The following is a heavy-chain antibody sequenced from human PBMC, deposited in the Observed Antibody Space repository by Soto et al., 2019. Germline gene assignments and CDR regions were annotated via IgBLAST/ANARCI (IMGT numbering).Heavy chain of an antibody. J-gene: IGHJ4*02. CDR2: ISSRSSYI. CDR1: GFTFSSYS. CDR3: ARDRESMVRAFDY. V-gene: IGHV3-21*01. Sequence: EVQLVESGGGLVKPGGSLRLSCAASGFTFSSYSMNWVRQAPGKGLEWVSSISSRSSYIFYADSVKGRFTISRDNAKNSRYLQKNSLRAEDTAVYDGARDRESMVRAFDYWGQGTLVTVSS. D-gene: IGHD3-10*01.